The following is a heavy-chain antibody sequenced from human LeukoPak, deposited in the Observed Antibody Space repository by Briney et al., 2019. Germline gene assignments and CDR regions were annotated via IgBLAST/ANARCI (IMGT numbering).Heavy chain of an antibody. CDR3: ARGNRSGYPYYYYMDV. CDR1: GGSFSGYY. D-gene: IGHD3-3*01. J-gene: IGHJ6*03. CDR2: INHSGST. Sequence: PSETLSLTCAVYGGSFSGYYWSWIRQPPGKGLEWIGEINHSGSTNYNPSLKSRVTISVDTSKNQFSLKLSSVTAADTAVYYCARGNRSGYPYYYYMDVWGKGTTVTVS. V-gene: IGHV4-34*01.